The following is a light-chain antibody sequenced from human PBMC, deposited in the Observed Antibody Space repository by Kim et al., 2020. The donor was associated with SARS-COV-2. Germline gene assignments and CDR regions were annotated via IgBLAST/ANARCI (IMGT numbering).Light chain of an antibody. CDR1: NLEPQS. CDR3: LVWDSSTSHWV. Sequence: SDELTQPPSVSVAPGTTAMITCGGNNLEPQSVHLYQQKPGPAPVLVISYDTDRPSGIPERFSGSKSGYTATLTISRVEAGDEADYYCLVWDSSTSHWVFG. CDR2: YDT. V-gene: IGLV3-21*04. J-gene: IGLJ3*02.